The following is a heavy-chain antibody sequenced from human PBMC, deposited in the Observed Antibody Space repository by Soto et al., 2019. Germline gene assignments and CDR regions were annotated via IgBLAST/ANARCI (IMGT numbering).Heavy chain of an antibody. CDR2: IYHSGST. CDR1: GGSISSSNW. V-gene: IGHV4-4*02. D-gene: IGHD6-19*01. Sequence: SETLSLTCAVSGGSISSSNWWSWVRQPPGKGLEWIGEIYHSGSTNYNPSLKSRVTISVDKSKNQFSLKLSSVTAADTAVYYCASLLAVAGTGAGGVLEDYWGQGTLVTVSS. CDR3: ASLLAVAGTGAGGVLEDY. J-gene: IGHJ4*02.